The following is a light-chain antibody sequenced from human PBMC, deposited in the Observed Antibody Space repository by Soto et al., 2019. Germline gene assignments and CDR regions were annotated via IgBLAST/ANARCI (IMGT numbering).Light chain of an antibody. Sequence: EIVLTQSPPTLSLSPGERATLSCRASQSIRNYLAWYQQKPGQAPRLLIYDASNRATGIPARFSGSGSGTDFILTISSLEPEDSGVYYCQQRNDWVTFGGGTKVEIK. V-gene: IGKV3-11*01. CDR1: QSIRNY. J-gene: IGKJ4*01. CDR3: QQRNDWVT. CDR2: DAS.